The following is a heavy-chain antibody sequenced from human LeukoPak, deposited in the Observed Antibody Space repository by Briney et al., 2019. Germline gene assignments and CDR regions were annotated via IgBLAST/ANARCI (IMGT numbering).Heavy chain of an antibody. CDR2: ISSSGSTI. V-gene: IGHV3-11*01. J-gene: IGHJ4*02. CDR1: GFTFSDYY. Sequence: PGKSLRLSCVASGFTFSDYYMSWIRQAPGKGLEWVSYISSSGSTIYYADSVKGRFTIPRDNAKNSLYLQMNSLRAEDTAVYYCAKTLDYGGLIDYWGQGTLVTVSS. CDR3: AKTLDYGGLIDY. D-gene: IGHD4-23*01.